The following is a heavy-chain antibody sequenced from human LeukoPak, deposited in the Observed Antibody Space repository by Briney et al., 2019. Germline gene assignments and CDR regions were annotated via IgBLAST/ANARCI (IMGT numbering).Heavy chain of an antibody. V-gene: IGHV3-30*18. CDR2: ISYDGSNK. J-gene: IGHJ6*02. Sequence: PGGSLRLSCAASGFTFSSYGMHWVRQAPGKGLEWVAVISYDGSNKYYADSVKGRFTISRDNSKNTLYLQMNSLRAEDTAVYYCAKVEENYYGMDVWGQGTTVTVSS. CDR1: GFTFSSYG. CDR3: AKVEENYYGMDV. D-gene: IGHD1-1*01.